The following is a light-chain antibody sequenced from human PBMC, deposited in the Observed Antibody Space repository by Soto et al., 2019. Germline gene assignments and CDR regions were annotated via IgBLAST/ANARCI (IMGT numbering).Light chain of an antibody. Sequence: DIVMTQSPDSLAVSLGERATFNCKSSQSVLYRANNNNYLAWFQQKPGQPPKLLIYWASIRESGVPDRFSGSGSETDFTLTISSLQAEDVAVYYCQQYYSAPLTFGGGTKVEIK. CDR1: QSVLYRANNNNY. CDR2: WAS. CDR3: QQYYSAPLT. V-gene: IGKV4-1*01. J-gene: IGKJ4*01.